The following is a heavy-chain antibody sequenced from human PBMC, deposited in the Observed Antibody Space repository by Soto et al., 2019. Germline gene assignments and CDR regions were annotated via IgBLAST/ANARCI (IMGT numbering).Heavy chain of an antibody. CDR1: GGSISSYY. CDR3: ASGQQVILRYYYGLDV. D-gene: IGHD6-13*01. V-gene: IGHV4-59*12. CDR2: GHYSGST. J-gene: IGHJ6*02. Sequence: SETLSLTCTVSGGSISSYYWNWIRQPPGKGLEWIGYGHYSGSTNYNPSVKGRFSISRDSSRNTLYLQMNSLRAEDTAVYYCASGQQVILRYYYGLDVWGQGTTVTVSS.